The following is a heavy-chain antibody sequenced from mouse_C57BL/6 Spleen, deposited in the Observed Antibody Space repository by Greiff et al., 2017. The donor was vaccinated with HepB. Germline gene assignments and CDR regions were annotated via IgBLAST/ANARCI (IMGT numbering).Heavy chain of an antibody. CDR1: GFNIKDDY. CDR3: TTVIYYGSSPWFAY. D-gene: IGHD1-1*01. J-gene: IGHJ3*01. V-gene: IGHV14-4*01. Sequence: EVKLQESGAELVRPGASVKLSCTASGFNIKDDYMHWVKQRPEQGLEWIGWIDPENGDTEYASKFQGNATITADTSSNTAYLQLSSLTSEDTAVYYCTTVIYYGSSPWFAYWGQGTLVTVSA. CDR2: IDPENGDT.